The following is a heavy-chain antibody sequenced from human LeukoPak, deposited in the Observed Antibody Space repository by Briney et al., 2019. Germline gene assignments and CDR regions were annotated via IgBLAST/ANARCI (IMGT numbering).Heavy chain of an antibody. CDR3: ATSTIFGVVIHYYYYYMDV. CDR2: INPKSGGT. Sequence: GASVKVSCKASRYTFTDYYMHWVRQAPGQGLEWMGWINPKSGGTNSAQKFQGRVTMTWDTSISTAYMELSRLRSDDTAVYYCATSTIFGVVIHYYYYYMDVWGKGTTVTVSS. J-gene: IGHJ6*03. D-gene: IGHD3-3*01. V-gene: IGHV1-2*02. CDR1: RYTFTDYY.